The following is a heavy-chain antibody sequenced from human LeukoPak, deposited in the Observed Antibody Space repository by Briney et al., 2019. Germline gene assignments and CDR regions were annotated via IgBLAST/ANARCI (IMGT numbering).Heavy chain of an antibody. CDR3: ARDKREGAVAVNNWFDP. V-gene: IGHV4-30-4*01. D-gene: IGHD6-19*01. J-gene: IGHJ5*02. CDR2: IYYSGST. CDR1: GGSISSGDYY. Sequence: PSQTLSLTCTVSGGSISSGDYYWSWIRQPPGKGLEWIGYIYYSGSTYYDPSLKSRVTISVDTSKNQFSLKLSSVTAADTAVYYCARDKREGAVAVNNWFDPWGQGTLVTVSS.